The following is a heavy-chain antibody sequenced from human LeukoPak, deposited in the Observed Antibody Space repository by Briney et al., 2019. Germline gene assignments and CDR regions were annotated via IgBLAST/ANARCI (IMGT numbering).Heavy chain of an antibody. Sequence: GGSLRLSCAASGFTFSSYAMHWVRQAPGKGLEWVAVISYDGSNKYYADSVKGRFTISRDNSKNTLYLQMNSLRAEDTAVYYCARDRDSSGRYLDAFDIWGQGTMVTVSS. V-gene: IGHV3-30-3*01. CDR3: ARDRDSSGRYLDAFDI. CDR1: GFTFSSYA. D-gene: IGHD6-19*01. CDR2: ISYDGSNK. J-gene: IGHJ3*02.